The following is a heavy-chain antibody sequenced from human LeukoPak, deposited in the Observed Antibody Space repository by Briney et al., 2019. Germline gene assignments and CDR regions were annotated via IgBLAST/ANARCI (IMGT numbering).Heavy chain of an antibody. CDR1: GYTFISFD. CDR2: MNPGSGNT. Sequence: ASVKVSCKASGYTFISFDINWVRQATGQGPEWRGWMNPGSGNTGYAQRFRGRVTMTRDTSISTAYLELSSLTSEDTAVYYCASHTYYLSSGSFGRWGQGTLVTVSS. D-gene: IGHD3-10*01. CDR3: ASHTYYLSSGSFGR. V-gene: IGHV1-8*01. J-gene: IGHJ4*02.